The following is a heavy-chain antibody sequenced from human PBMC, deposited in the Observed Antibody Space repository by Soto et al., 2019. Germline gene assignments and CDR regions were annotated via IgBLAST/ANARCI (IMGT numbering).Heavy chain of an antibody. CDR1: GFTFSSYS. J-gene: IGHJ5*02. CDR3: ARTINCSGSTCYNNWFDP. CDR2: ISSSSTYI. D-gene: IGHD2-15*01. Sequence: GGSLRLSCAASGFTFSSYSMNWVRQAPGKGLEWVSSISSSSTYIYYADSVKGRFSISRDNAKSSLYLQMNSLRAEDTALYYCARTINCSGSTCYNNWFDPWGQGTLVTVSS. V-gene: IGHV3-21*01.